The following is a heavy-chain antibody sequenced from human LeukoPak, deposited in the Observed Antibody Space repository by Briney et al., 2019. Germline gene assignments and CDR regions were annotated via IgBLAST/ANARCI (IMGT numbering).Heavy chain of an antibody. V-gene: IGHV1-2*06. CDR1: GYTFTGYY. CDR3: ARDFPVLGYYAAGSYIGY. D-gene: IGHD3-10*01. CDR2: INPNSGGT. J-gene: IGHJ4*02. Sequence: GASVKISCKASGYTFTGYYMHWARQAPGQGLEWMGRINPNSGGTNYAQKFQGRVTMTRDTSISTAYMELSRLRSDDTAVYYCARDFPVLGYYAAGSYIGYCGQGTLVTVSS.